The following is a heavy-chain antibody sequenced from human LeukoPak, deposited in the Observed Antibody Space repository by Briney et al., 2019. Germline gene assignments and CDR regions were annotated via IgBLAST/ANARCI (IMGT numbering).Heavy chain of an antibody. D-gene: IGHD7-27*01. V-gene: IGHV3-7*01. Sequence: GGSLRLSCSASGFAFSAYWMNWVRQAPGKGPEWVANIDLGGSAKSYVDSVKGRCTISRDNANNSLYLQMNSLRVEDTAVYYCAAWGLHSYWGQGTLVTVSS. CDR2: IDLGGSAK. J-gene: IGHJ4*02. CDR3: AAWGLHSY. CDR1: GFAFSAYW.